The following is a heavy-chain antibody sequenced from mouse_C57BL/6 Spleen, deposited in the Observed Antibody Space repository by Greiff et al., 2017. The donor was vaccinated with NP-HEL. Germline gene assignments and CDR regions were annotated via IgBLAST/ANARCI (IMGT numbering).Heavy chain of an antibody. CDR1: GYTFTSYW. D-gene: IGHD2-4*01. V-gene: IGHV1-55*01. Sequence: VQLQQPGAELVKPGASVKMSCKASGYTFTSYWLTWVKQRPGLGLEWIGDIYPGIGSPNYNEKFKSKATLTVDTSSSTAYMQLSSLTSEDSAVYYCARPTMIKYYFGYWGQGTTLTVSS. J-gene: IGHJ2*01. CDR3: ARPTMIKYYFGY. CDR2: IYPGIGSP.